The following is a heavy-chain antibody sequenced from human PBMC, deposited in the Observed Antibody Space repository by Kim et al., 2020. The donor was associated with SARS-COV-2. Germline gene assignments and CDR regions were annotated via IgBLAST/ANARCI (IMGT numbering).Heavy chain of an antibody. J-gene: IGHJ3*02. CDR2: IYYSGST. Sequence: SETLSLTCTVSGGSISSSYYYWGWIRQPPGKGLEWIGSIYYSGSTYYNPSLKSRVTISVDTSKNQFPLRLSSVTAADTAVYYCARRYYYDSSTYSYGFDIWGQGTMVTVSS. V-gene: IGHV4-39*01. CDR3: ARRYYYDSSTYSYGFDI. D-gene: IGHD3-22*01. CDR1: GGSISSSYYY.